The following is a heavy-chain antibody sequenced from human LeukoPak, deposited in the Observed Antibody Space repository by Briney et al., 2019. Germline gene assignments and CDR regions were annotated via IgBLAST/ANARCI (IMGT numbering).Heavy chain of an antibody. V-gene: IGHV3-15*01. D-gene: IGHD6-6*01. J-gene: IGHJ6*03. CDR3: TTGGVIAAPFGGYYYMDV. Sequence: PGGSLRLSCAASGFTFSSYWMHWVRQAPGKGLEWVGRIKSKTDGGTTDYAATVKGRFTISRDDSKNTLYLQMNSLKTEDTAVYYCTTGGVIAAPFGGYYYMDVWGKGTTVTVSS. CDR2: IKSKTDGGTT. CDR1: GFTFSSYW.